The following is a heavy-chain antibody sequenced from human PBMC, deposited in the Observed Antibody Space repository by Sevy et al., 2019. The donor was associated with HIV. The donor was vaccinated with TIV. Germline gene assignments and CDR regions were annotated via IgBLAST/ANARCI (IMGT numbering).Heavy chain of an antibody. CDR1: GFTFSDFY. CDR2: ISSSATTI. V-gene: IGHV3-11*01. CDR3: ARGGWGTSFEKYLDY. J-gene: IGHJ4*02. D-gene: IGHD3-16*01. Sequence: SGFTFSDFYMIWIRQAPGKGLEWVSYISSSATTIYYADSVKGRFTISRDNAKNSVYLQMNSLRAEDTTVYYCARGGWGTSFEKYLDYWGQGTLVTVSS.